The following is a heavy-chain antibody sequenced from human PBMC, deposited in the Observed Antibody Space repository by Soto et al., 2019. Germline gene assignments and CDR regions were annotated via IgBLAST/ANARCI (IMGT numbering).Heavy chain of an antibody. CDR3: AREDDGGDRDYYGLDV. CDR2: IHYSGSI. J-gene: IGHJ6*02. Sequence: WTWIRQSPGKGLEWIGYIHYSGSIIYNSSFKSRVTISVDTSKNQFSLQLSSVTAADTAVYFCAREDDGGDRDYYGLDVWGQGTTVTVSS. D-gene: IGHD2-21*02. V-gene: IGHV4-30-4*08.